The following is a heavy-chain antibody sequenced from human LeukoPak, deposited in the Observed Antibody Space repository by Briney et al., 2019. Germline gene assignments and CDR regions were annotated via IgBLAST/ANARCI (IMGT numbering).Heavy chain of an antibody. J-gene: IGHJ3*02. CDR1: GFTFSSYS. D-gene: IGHD5/OR15-5a*01. CDR2: IASDSSYM. Sequence: GGSPRLSCSASGFTFSSYSMNWVRQAPGKGLQWVASIASDSSYMHYADSVMGRFTISRENAENSLYLQMNTLRAEDTAVYYCARVFYHGAAASCLFHIWGQGTVVTVSS. CDR3: ARVFYHGAAASCLFHI. V-gene: IGHV3-21*01.